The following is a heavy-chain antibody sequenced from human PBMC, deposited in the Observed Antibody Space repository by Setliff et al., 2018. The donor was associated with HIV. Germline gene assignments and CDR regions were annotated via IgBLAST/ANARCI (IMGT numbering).Heavy chain of an antibody. CDR1: GGSIRSH. CDR2: IHYSGST. CDR3: ARVSSSRYFLGAFDS. J-gene: IGHJ4*02. V-gene: IGHV4-59*08. Sequence: PSETLSLTCSVSGGSIRSHWSWIRQPPGKGLEWVDYIHYSGSTKYNSSLKRRVTMSIDTSKNQFTLNLRSATATDTAFYYCARVSSSRYFLGAFDSWGQGLLVTVSS. D-gene: IGHD6-25*01.